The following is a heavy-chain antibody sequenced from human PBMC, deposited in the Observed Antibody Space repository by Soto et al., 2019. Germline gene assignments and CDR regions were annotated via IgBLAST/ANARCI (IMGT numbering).Heavy chain of an antibody. D-gene: IGHD3-22*01. Sequence: EVQLVESGGGLIQPGGSLRLSCAASGFTVSSNYMSWVRQAPGKGLEWVSVIYSGGSTYYADSVKGRFTISRDNSKNPLYLQMNSLRAEDTAVYYCARDRVESGYPEYFQHWGKGTLVTVSS. CDR1: GFTVSSNY. J-gene: IGHJ1*01. CDR3: ARDRVESGYPEYFQH. CDR2: IYSGGST. V-gene: IGHV3-53*01.